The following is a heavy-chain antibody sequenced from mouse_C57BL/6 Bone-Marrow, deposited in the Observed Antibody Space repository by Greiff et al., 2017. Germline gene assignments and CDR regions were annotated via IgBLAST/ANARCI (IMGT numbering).Heavy chain of an antibody. Sequence: QVQLQQPGAELVKPGASVKMSCKASGYTFTSYWITWVKQRPGQGLEWIGDIYPGGGYTNYNEKFKGKDTLTADTSSSTAYMQFSSLTSEDSAIYYCARSGGNYEYYYAMDYWGQGTSVTVSS. CDR2: IYPGGGYT. D-gene: IGHD2-1*01. CDR1: GYTFTSYW. CDR3: ARSGGNYEYYYAMDY. V-gene: IGHV1-55*01. J-gene: IGHJ4*01.